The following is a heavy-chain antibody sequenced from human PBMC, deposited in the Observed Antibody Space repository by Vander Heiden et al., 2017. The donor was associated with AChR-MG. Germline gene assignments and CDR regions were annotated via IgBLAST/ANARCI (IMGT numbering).Heavy chain of an antibody. Sequence: QVQLVQSGAEVKKPGASVTVSCKASGYTFTSYYMHWVRQAPGQGLEWMGIINPSGGSTSYAHKFQGRVTMTRDTSTSTVYMELSSLRSEDTAVYYCARGPCERQPSPNFDYWVQGTLVTVSS. CDR1: GYTFTSYY. CDR3: ARGPCERQPSPNFDY. D-gene: IGHD1-1*01. CDR2: INPSGGST. J-gene: IGHJ4*02. V-gene: IGHV1-46*03.